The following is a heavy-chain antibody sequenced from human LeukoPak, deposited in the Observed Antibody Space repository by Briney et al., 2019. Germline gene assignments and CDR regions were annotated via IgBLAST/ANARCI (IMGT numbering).Heavy chain of an antibody. Sequence: GGSLRLSCPASGFTFTSYALHSVRRAPGKGLEWVAVISYDGSNKYYADSVTGRFTISRDNSKNTVSLQMNSLRAEDTAVYYCARDAADCSSTSCSYYYFDYWGQGTLVTVSS. CDR2: ISYDGSNK. CDR1: GFTFTSYA. D-gene: IGHD2-2*01. V-gene: IGHV3-30-3*01. J-gene: IGHJ4*02. CDR3: ARDAADCSSTSCSYYYFDY.